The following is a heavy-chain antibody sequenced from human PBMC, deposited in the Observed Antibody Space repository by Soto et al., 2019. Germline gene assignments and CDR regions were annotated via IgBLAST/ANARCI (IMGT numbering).Heavy chain of an antibody. CDR3: TSGYYYDSSGIDY. D-gene: IGHD3-22*01. CDR2: IKSKNDGGTT. CDR1: GFTFSNAW. J-gene: IGHJ4*02. Sequence: GGSLRLSCAASGFTFSNAWMSWVRQAPGKGLEWVGRIKSKNDGGTTDYAAPVKGRFTISRDDSKNTLYLQMNSLKTEDTAVYYCTSGYYYDSSGIDYWGQGTLVTVSS. V-gene: IGHV3-15*01.